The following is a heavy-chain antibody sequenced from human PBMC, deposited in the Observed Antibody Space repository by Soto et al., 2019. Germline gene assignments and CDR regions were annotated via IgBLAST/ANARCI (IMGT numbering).Heavy chain of an antibody. CDR2: INPNSGDT. D-gene: IGHD3-3*01. CDR1: GYTFSSYN. J-gene: IGHJ5*02. V-gene: IGHV1-8*01. Sequence: QVQLVQSGAEVKRPGASVKVSCKASGYTFSSYNIYWVRQASGQGLEWMGWINPNSGDTGYAHNFLGRVTLTRDPAIRTAYMELTSLKSEDTAVYYCARGGRYLDWFPWFDPWGQGTLVTVSS. CDR3: ARGGRYLDWFPWFDP.